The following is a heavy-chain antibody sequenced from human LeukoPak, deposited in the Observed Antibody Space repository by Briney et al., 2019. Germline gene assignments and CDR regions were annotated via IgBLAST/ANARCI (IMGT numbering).Heavy chain of an antibody. D-gene: IGHD4-11*01. CDR2: IRQGGSEI. CDR1: GFTFSRFW. J-gene: IGHJ4*02. V-gene: IGHV3-7*01. CDR3: ARDRESESDSEGDY. Sequence: GGSLRLSCSASGFTFSRFWMSWVRQAPGKGLEYVALIRQGGSEIYHMDSVKGRFTISRDDATNSLYLQMNSLRVEDTALYYCARDRESESDSEGDYWGQGTLVTVSS.